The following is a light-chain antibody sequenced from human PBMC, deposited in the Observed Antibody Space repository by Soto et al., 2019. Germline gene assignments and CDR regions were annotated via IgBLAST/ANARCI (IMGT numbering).Light chain of an antibody. CDR1: QSISSW. CDR2: DAS. CDR3: QQYNTYPLT. J-gene: IGKJ4*01. Sequence: DIRMTQSPSTLSASVGDRVTITCRASQSISSWLAWYQQKPGKVPKLLIYDASSLQSGGPSRFSGSGSGTEFTLTISSLQPDDIATYFCQQYNTYPLTFGGGTKVEI. V-gene: IGKV1-5*01.